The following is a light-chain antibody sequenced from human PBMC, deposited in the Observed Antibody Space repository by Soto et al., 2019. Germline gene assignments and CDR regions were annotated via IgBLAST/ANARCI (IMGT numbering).Light chain of an antibody. V-gene: IGKV1-39*01. CDR2: GAS. Sequence: DIQMTQSPSSLSVSVGDRVTITCRAGQSISSYLNWYQLKPGQAPKLLIYGASSLQSGVPSRFSGGGSGTNFTLTISSLQPEDFATYYCQQSYSTPQLTFGGGTKLEIK. CDR3: QQSYSTPQLT. J-gene: IGKJ4*01. CDR1: QSISSY.